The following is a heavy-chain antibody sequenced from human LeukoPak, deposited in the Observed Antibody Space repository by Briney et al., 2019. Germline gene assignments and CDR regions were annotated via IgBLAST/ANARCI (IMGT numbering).Heavy chain of an antibody. CDR2: ISSNGGST. Sequence: GGSLRPSCAASGFTLSSYAMHWVRQAPGKGLEYVSAISSNGGSTYYANSVKGRFTISRDNSKNTLYLQMGSLRAEDMAVYYCARSDHLSIAAAGIFDYWGQGTLVTVSS. CDR3: ARSDHLSIAAAGIFDY. J-gene: IGHJ4*02. D-gene: IGHD6-13*01. V-gene: IGHV3-64*01. CDR1: GFTLSSYA.